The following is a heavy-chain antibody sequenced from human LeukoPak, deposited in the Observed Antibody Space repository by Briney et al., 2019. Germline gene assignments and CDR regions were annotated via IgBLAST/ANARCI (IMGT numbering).Heavy chain of an antibody. V-gene: IGHV4-59*01. CDR2: IYYSGST. D-gene: IGHD4-23*01. J-gene: IGHJ3*02. CDR1: GGSISSYY. Sequence: KPSETLSLTWTVAGGSISSYYWSWIRQPPGKGLEWIGYIYYSGSTNYNPSVKSRVAMSVDTSKKQFSLKLSSLTAADTAVYYCARGGTAVIAPYAFDIWGQGTMVTVSS. CDR3: ARGGTAVIAPYAFDI.